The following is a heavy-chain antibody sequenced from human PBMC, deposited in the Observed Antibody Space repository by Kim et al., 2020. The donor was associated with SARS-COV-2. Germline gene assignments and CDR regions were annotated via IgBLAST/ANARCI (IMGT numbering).Heavy chain of an antibody. CDR3: ARDPVYCSGGSCHGVGNWFDP. V-gene: IGHV7-4-1*02. Sequence: ASVKVSCKASGYTFTSYAMNWVRQAPGQGLEWMGWINTNTGNPTYAQGFTGRFVFSLDTSVSTAYLQISSLKAEDTAVYYCARDPVYCSGGSCHGVGNWFDPWGQGTLVTVSS. CDR2: INTNTGNP. D-gene: IGHD2-15*01. CDR1: GYTFTSYA. J-gene: IGHJ5*02.